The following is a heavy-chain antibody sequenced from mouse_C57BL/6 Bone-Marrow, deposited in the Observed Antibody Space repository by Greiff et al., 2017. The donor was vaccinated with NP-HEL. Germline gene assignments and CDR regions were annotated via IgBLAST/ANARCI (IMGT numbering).Heavy chain of an antibody. V-gene: IGHV3-6*01. CDR2: ISYDGSN. J-gene: IGHJ1*03. D-gene: IGHD2-3*01. CDR3: ASVRWLLRSYWYFDV. CDR1: GYSITSGYY. Sequence: ESGPGLVKPSQSLSLTCSVTGYSITSGYYWNWIRQFPGNKLEWMGYISYDGSNNYNPSLKNRISITRDTSKNQFFLKLNSVTTEDTATYYCASVRWLLRSYWYFDVWGTGTTVTVSS.